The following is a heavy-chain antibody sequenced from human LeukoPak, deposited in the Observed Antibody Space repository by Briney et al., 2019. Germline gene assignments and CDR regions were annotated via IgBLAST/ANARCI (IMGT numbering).Heavy chain of an antibody. D-gene: IGHD6-6*01. CDR3: ARQISSASVAFDY. CDR1: GGSLSSFF. V-gene: IGHV4-59*01. Sequence: SGALSPTFTVPGGSLSSFFWEWVRQSPGKGLGWIGHIYYSGSTNYNPSLMGRVTILVDTSKNQFSLRLTSVTAADTAVYYCARQISSASVAFDYWGQGALVTVSS. CDR2: IYYSGST. J-gene: IGHJ4*02.